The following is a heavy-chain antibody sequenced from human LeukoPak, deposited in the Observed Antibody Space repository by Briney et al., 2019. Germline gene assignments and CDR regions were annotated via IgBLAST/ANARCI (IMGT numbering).Heavy chain of an antibody. CDR2: IYYSGST. D-gene: IGHD6-6*01. V-gene: IGHV4-39*07. Sequence: KSSETLSLTCTVSGGSISSSSYYWGWIRQPPGKGLEWIGSIYYSGSTYYNPSLKSRVTISVDTSKNQFSLKLSSVTAADTAVYYCARETRDSSSVGWWTTDDAFDIWGQGTMVTVSS. J-gene: IGHJ3*02. CDR1: GGSISSSSYY. CDR3: ARETRDSSSVGWWTTDDAFDI.